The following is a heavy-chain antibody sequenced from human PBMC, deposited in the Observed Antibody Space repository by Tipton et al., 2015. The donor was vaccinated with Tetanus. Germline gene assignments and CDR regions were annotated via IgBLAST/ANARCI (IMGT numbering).Heavy chain of an antibody. D-gene: IGHD6-19*01. CDR2: IYPGDSDT. Sequence: QLVQSGAEVKKPGESLKISCKGSGYTFTNYWIGWVRQMPGKGLEWMGIIYPGDSDTRYSPSFQGQVTISADKSITTAYLQWSSLRASDTAMYYCARWVPGIVVAGGYYLDYWGQGTLVTVSS. V-gene: IGHV5-51*01. CDR1: GYTFTNYW. J-gene: IGHJ4*02. CDR3: ARWVPGIVVAGGYYLDY.